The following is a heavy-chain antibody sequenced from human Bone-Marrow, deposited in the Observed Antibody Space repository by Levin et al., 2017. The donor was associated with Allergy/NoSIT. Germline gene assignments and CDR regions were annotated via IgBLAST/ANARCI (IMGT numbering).Heavy chain of an antibody. CDR3: ARGASITGLPGDAFDI. Sequence: GGSLRLSCAASGFTFSSYWMHWVRQGPEKGLVWVSRVKSDGSSTNYADSVKGRFTISRDNAKNTLYLQMNSLRAEDTAVYYCARGASITGLPGDAFDIWGQGTMVTVSS. J-gene: IGHJ3*02. V-gene: IGHV3-74*01. CDR2: VKSDGSST. D-gene: IGHD1-20*01. CDR1: GFTFSSYW.